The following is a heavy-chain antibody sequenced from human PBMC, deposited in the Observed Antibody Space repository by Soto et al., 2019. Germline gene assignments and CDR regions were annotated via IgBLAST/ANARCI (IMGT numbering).Heavy chain of an antibody. CDR1: GVTYSGCG. CDR2: IRRKANSYAK. D-gene: IGHD1-26*01. J-gene: IGHJ4*02. V-gene: IGHV3-73*01. Sequence: GGCLRLSGGTSGVTYSGCGMQWVRQASGEGREWVGRIRRKANSYAKADAALVKGRFTISRDHSKNPAYLQMNSLKTEDTAVYYCAKDRSPGATTCNVYWGQGTLVIVSS. CDR3: AKDRSPGATTCNVY.